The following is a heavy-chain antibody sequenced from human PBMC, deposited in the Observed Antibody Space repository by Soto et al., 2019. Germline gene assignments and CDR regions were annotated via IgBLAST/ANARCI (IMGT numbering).Heavy chain of an antibody. CDR2: ISNDGSQK. CDR3: ARAGGGYLDY. Sequence: QVQLEESGGGVVQPGRSLRLSCAASGFTFSYYALHWVRQAPGKGLEWVAYISNDGSQKLYTDSVKGRLSISRDNSKNTLYLEMNSLRAEDKAVYYCARAGGGYLDYWGQGSLVTVSS. V-gene: IGHV3-30*04. CDR1: GFTFSYYA. J-gene: IGHJ4*02. D-gene: IGHD6-25*01.